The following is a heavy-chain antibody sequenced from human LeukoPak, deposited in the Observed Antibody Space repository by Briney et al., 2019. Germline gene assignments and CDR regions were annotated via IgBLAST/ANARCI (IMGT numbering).Heavy chain of an antibody. D-gene: IGHD3-22*01. V-gene: IGHV4-39*07. CDR2: INHSGST. Sequence: SETLSLTCTVSGGSISSSSYYWSWIRQPPGKGLEWIGEINHSGSTNYNPSLKSRVTISVDTSKNQFSLKLSSVTAADTAVYYCGSLSGYDYWGQGTLVTVSS. J-gene: IGHJ4*02. CDR1: GGSISSSSYY. CDR3: GSLSGYDY.